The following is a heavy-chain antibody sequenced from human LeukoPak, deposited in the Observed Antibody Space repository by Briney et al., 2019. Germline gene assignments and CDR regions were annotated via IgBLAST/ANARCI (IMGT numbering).Heavy chain of an antibody. J-gene: IGHJ4*02. Sequence: GGSLRLSCVASGFTFNDSGMSWVRQAPGKGLEWISGINWNGRSRGYADSVKGRSTISRDNAKNTLFLQMSSLRAEDTAIYYCARIRYNDYDDWGQGTLVTVSS. CDR2: INWNGRSR. V-gene: IGHV3-20*04. CDR3: ARIRYNDYDD. D-gene: IGHD5-12*01. CDR1: GFTFNDSG.